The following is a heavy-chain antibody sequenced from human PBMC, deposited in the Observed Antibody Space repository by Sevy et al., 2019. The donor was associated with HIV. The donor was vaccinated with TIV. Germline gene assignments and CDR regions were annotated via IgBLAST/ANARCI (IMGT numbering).Heavy chain of an antibody. J-gene: IGHJ5*02. CDR3: ARVSWYSSGWLWFDN. V-gene: IGHV4-39*01. CDR2: IYHSGST. CDR1: GGSISSSSYY. Sequence: SETLSLTCTVSGGSISSSSYYWGWIRQPPGKGLEWIGTIYHSGSTYYNPSLKSRVTISVDTSNDQFSLKFTSVTAADTSLYYCARVSWYSSGWLWFDNWGQGTLVTVSS. D-gene: IGHD6-25*01.